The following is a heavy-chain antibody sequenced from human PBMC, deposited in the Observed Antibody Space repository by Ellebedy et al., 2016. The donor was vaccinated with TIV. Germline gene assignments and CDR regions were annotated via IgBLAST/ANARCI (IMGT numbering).Heavy chain of an antibody. V-gene: IGHV4-39*07. CDR3: ARVLNSGYDWIYAFDI. CDR1: GGSISSSSYY. D-gene: IGHD5-12*01. Sequence: MPSETLSLTCTVSGGSISSSSYYWGWIRQPPGKGLEWIGSIYYSGSTYYNPSLKSRVTMSVDTSKNQFSLKLSSVTAADTAVYYCARVLNSGYDWIYAFDIWGQGTMVTVSS. J-gene: IGHJ3*02. CDR2: IYYSGST.